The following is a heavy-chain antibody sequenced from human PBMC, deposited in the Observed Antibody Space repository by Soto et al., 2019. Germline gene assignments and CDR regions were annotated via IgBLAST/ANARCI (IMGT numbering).Heavy chain of an antibody. CDR3: ARVGGSYQTGYYGMDV. CDR2: INAGNGNT. Sequence: GASVKVSCKASGYTFTSYAMHWVRQAPGQRLEWMGWINAGNGNTKYSQKFQGRVTITRDTSASTAYMELSSLRSEDTAVYYCARVGGSYQTGYYGMDVWGQGTTVTVSS. J-gene: IGHJ6*02. D-gene: IGHD1-26*01. CDR1: GYTFTSYA. V-gene: IGHV1-3*01.